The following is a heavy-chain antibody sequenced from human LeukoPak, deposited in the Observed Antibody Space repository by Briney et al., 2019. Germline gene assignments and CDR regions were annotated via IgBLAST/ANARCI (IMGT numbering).Heavy chain of an antibody. J-gene: IGHJ5*02. CDR1: GDSISSYY. CDR3: ARDLSCSSTSCYAEATGWFDP. D-gene: IGHD2-2*01. CDR2: IYYSGST. V-gene: IGHV4-59*12. Sequence: SETLSLTCTVSGDSISSYYWSWIRQPPGKGLEWIWYIYYSGSTNYNTSLKSRVTISVDTSKNQFSLKLSSVTAADTAVYYCARDLSCSSTSCYAEATGWFDPWGQGTLVTVSS.